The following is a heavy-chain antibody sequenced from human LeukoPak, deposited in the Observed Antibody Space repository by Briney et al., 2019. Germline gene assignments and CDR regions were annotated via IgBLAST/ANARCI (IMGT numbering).Heavy chain of an antibody. CDR2: ISSNGGST. CDR1: GFTFSHFA. J-gene: IGHJ5*02. CDR3: VKDSASYYYGSGSPWFDP. V-gene: IGHV3-64D*06. D-gene: IGHD3-10*01. Sequence: GSLRLSCSASGFTFSHFAMHWVRQAPGKGLEYVSGISSNGGSTYDADSVKGRFTISRDNSKNTLYIQMSSLRAEDTAVYYCVKDSASYYYGSGSPWFDPWGQGTLVTVSS.